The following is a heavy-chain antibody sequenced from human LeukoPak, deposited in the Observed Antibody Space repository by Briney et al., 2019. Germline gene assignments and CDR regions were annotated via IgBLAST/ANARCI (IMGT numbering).Heavy chain of an antibody. CDR3: ARAVTMIVVVGFSKHYYYYMDV. J-gene: IGHJ6*03. D-gene: IGHD3-22*01. V-gene: IGHV4-34*01. Sequence: SETLSLTCAVYGGSFSGYYWSWIRQPPGKGLEWIGEINHSGSTNYNPSLKSRVTISVDTSKNQFSLKLSSVTAADTAVYYCARAVTMIVVVGFSKHYYYYMDVWGKGTTVTVSS. CDR1: GGSFSGYY. CDR2: INHSGST.